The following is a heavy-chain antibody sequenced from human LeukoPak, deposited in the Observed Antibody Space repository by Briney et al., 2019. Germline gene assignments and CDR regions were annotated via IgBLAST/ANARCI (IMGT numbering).Heavy chain of an antibody. J-gene: IGHJ4*02. CDR1: GGSISGYY. CDR3: ARSYYSDSSGYYDLVY. Sequence: SETLSLTCTVSGGSISGYYWNWIRQPPGKGLEWIGYIYYSGSTNYNPSLKSRVTISVDTSKNQFSPNLSSVTAADTAVYYCARSYYSDSSGYYDLVYWGQGTLVTVSS. D-gene: IGHD3-22*01. V-gene: IGHV4-59*01. CDR2: IYYSGST.